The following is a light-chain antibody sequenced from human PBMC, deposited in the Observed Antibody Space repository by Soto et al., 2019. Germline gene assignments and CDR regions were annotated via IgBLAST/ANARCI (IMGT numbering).Light chain of an antibody. CDR2: EVR. CDR1: SSDVGGYNY. CDR3: SSYPSKSSII. Sequence: QSVLTQPASVSGSPGQSITISCTGTSSDVGGYNYVSWYQQHPGRAPQLIIYEVRNRPSGISFRFSGSKSGNTASLTISGLQAEDEADYYRSSYPSKSSIISGGGTKVTVL. J-gene: IGLJ2*01. V-gene: IGLV2-14*01.